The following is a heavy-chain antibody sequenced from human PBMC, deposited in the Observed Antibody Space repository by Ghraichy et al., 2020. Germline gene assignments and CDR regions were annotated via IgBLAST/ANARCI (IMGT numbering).Heavy chain of an antibody. J-gene: IGHJ4*02. CDR2: IIPIFGTA. Sequence: SVKVSCKASGGTFSSYAISWVRQAPGQGLEWMGGIIPIFGTANYAQKFQGRVTITADESTSTAYMELSSLRSEDTAVYYCARMTYYYDSSGYYFDYWGQGTLVTVSS. CDR3: ARMTYYYDSSGYYFDY. V-gene: IGHV1-69*13. CDR1: GGTFSSYA. D-gene: IGHD3-22*01.